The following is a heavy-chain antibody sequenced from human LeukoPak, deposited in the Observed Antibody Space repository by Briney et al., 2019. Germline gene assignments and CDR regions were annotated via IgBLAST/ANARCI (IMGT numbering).Heavy chain of an antibody. CDR2: IYHSGST. V-gene: IGHV4-38-2*02. J-gene: IGHJ5*02. CDR3: ARDLRGYQGNWFDP. D-gene: IGHD2-2*01. Sequence: PSETLSLTCTVSGYSISSGYYWGWIRQPPGKGLEWIGSIYHSGSTYYNPSLKSRVTISVDTSKNQFSLKLSSVTAADTAVYYCARDLRGYQGNWFDPWGQGTLVTVSS. CDR1: GYSISSGYY.